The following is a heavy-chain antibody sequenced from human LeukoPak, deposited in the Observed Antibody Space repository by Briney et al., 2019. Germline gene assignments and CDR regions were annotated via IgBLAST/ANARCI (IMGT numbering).Heavy chain of an antibody. V-gene: IGHV3-23*01. CDR1: GFTFSSYA. CDR3: AKDYCTITTCSFDS. J-gene: IGHJ4*02. D-gene: IGHD2-2*01. CDR2: ISGSGDTT. Sequence: GGSLRLSCAASGFTFSSYAMSWVRQAPGKGPEWVSGISGSGDTTYYADSVKGRFTISRDNSNNTLYLQMNILRAEDTAVYYCAKDYCTITTCSFDSWGQGTLVTVSS.